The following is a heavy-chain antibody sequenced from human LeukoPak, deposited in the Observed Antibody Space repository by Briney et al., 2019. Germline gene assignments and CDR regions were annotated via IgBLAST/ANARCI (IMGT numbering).Heavy chain of an antibody. Sequence: TLSLTCTVSGGSISSGGYYWSWIRQHPGKGLEWIGYIYYSGSTYYNPSLKSRVTISVDTSKNQFSLKLSSVTAADTAVYYCARDVYRYGPGSYQYYYYGMDVWGQGTTVTVSS. V-gene: IGHV4-31*03. CDR2: IYYSGST. D-gene: IGHD3-10*01. J-gene: IGHJ6*02. CDR3: ARDVYRYGPGSYQYYYYGMDV. CDR1: GGSISSGGYY.